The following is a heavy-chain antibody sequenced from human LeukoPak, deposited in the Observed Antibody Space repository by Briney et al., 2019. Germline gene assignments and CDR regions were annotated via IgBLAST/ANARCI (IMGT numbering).Heavy chain of an antibody. D-gene: IGHD1-26*01. CDR2: INPSGGST. V-gene: IGHV1-46*03. CDR1: GYTFTSYY. J-gene: IGHJ3*02. CDR3: ARPPIVGATTSAFDI. Sequence: ASAKVSCKASGYTFTSYYMHWVRQAPGQGLEWMGIINPSGGSTSYAQKFQGRVTMTRDTSTSTVYMELSSLRSEDTAVYYCARPPIVGATTSAFDIWGQGTMVTVSS.